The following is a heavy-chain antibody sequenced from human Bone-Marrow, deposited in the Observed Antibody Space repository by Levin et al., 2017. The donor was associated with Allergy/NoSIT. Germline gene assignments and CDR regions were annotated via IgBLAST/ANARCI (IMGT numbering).Heavy chain of an antibody. CDR3: ARVLYYYDSSGFDY. CDR2: ISSSSSYT. Sequence: HGESLKISCAASGFTFSDYYMSWIRQAPGKGLEWVSYISSSSSYTNYADSVKGRFTISRDNAKNSLYLQMNSLRAEDTAVYYCARVLYYYDSSGFDYWGQGTLVTVSS. J-gene: IGHJ4*02. D-gene: IGHD3-22*01. CDR1: GFTFSDYY. V-gene: IGHV3-11*03.